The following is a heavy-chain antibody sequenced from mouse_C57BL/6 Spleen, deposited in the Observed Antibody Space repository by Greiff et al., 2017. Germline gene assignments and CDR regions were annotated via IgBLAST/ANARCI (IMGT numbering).Heavy chain of an antibody. CDR3: ARGNYGSSSYYAMDY. V-gene: IGHV5-17*01. Sequence: DVMLVESGGGLVKPGGSLKLSCAASGFTFSDYGMHWVRQAPEKGLEWVAYISSGSSTIYYADTVKGRFTISRDNAKNTLFLQMTSLRSEDTARYYGARGNYGSSSYYAMDYWGQGTSVTVSS. J-gene: IGHJ4*01. D-gene: IGHD1-1*01. CDR1: GFTFSDYG. CDR2: ISSGSSTI.